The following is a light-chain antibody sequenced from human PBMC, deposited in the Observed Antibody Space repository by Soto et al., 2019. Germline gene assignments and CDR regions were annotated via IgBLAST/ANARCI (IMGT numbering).Light chain of an antibody. CDR3: KEYYSSPPT. CDR1: QNVLYRSDNKNY. Sequence: DIVMTQPPDSLAVSLGESPTINCKSSQNVLYRSDNKNYLSWYQQRPGQPPKLLFYWASTRESGVPDRFSGSGSGTHFTLTITSLQAEDVAVYYCKEYYSSPPTFGEGNKVDIK. CDR2: WAS. V-gene: IGKV4-1*01. J-gene: IGKJ1*01.